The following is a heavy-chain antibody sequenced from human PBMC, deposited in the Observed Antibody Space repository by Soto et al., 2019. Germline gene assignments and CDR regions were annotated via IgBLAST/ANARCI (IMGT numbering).Heavy chain of an antibody. CDR1: GGSISSYY. V-gene: IGHV4-59*01. CDR2: IYYSGST. J-gene: IGHJ5*02. Sequence: PSETLSLTCTVSGGSISSYYWSWIRQPPGKGLEWIGYIYYSGSTNYNPSLKSRVTISVDTSKNQFSLKLSSVTAADTAVYYCARALNEFEYRGPWGQGTLVTVSS. D-gene: IGHD5-18*01. CDR3: ARALNEFEYRGP.